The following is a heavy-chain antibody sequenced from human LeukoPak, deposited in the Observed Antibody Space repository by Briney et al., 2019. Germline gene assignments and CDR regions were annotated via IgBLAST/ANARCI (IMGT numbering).Heavy chain of an antibody. J-gene: IGHJ4*02. CDR2: IKQDGSEK. Sequence: PGRSLRLSCAASGFTFSSYGMHWVRQAPGKGLEWVANIKQDGSEKYYVDSVKGRFTVSRDNAKNSLYLQMNSLRAEDTAVYYCARDYTALYYFDYWGQGTLVTVSS. D-gene: IGHD5-18*01. CDR3: ARDYTALYYFDY. V-gene: IGHV3-7*01. CDR1: GFTFSSYG.